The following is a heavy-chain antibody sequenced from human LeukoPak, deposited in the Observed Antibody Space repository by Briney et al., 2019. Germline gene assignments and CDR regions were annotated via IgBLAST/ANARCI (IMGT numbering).Heavy chain of an antibody. CDR3: ARRSGSWYRKQSLFDY. CDR2: INHSGST. D-gene: IGHD6-13*01. CDR1: GGSFSGYY. J-gene: IGHJ4*02. Sequence: SETLSLTCAVYGGSFSGYYWSWIRQPPGKGLERIGEINHSGSTNYNPSLKSRATISVDTSKNQFSLKLSSVTAADTAVYYCARRSGSWYRKQSLFDYWGQGTLVTVSS. V-gene: IGHV4-34*01.